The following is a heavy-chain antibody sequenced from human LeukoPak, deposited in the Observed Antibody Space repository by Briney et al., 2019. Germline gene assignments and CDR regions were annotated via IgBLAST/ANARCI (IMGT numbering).Heavy chain of an antibody. Sequence: PWETLSLTCMVSVGSISSYYWSWIRHPPGKGLEWIGYIYYSGSTNYNPSLKSRVTISVDTSKNQFSLKLSSVTAADTAVYYCARQRSYPLFFDYWGQGTLVTVSS. CDR1: VGSISSYY. V-gene: IGHV4-59*08. CDR3: ARQRSYPLFFDY. CDR2: IYYSGST. D-gene: IGHD1-26*01. J-gene: IGHJ4*02.